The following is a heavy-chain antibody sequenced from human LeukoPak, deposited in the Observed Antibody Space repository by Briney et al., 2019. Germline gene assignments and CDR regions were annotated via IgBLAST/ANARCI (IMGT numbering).Heavy chain of an antibody. D-gene: IGHD1-20*01. Sequence: GESLKISCKGSGYSFTTYWIGWVRQMPGKGLEWMGIIYPGDSDIRYSPSFQGQVTFSADKSISTAYLQWSSLKASDTAMYYCARRGLTGTTLNAFDIWGQGTMVTVSS. V-gene: IGHV5-51*01. CDR2: IYPGDSDI. CDR3: ARRGLTGTTLNAFDI. J-gene: IGHJ3*02. CDR1: GYSFTTYW.